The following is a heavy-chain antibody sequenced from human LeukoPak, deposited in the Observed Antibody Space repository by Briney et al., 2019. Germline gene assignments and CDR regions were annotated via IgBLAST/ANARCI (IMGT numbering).Heavy chain of an antibody. J-gene: IGHJ3*02. CDR3: AKDYGDYVGNAFDI. Sequence: PGGSLRLSCAASGFTFSSYGMHWVRQAPGKGLEWVAVIWYDGSNKYYADSVKGRFTISRDDSKNTLYLQMNSLRAEDTAVYYCAKDYGDYVGNAFDIWGQRTMVTVSS. CDR2: IWYDGSNK. V-gene: IGHV3-33*06. D-gene: IGHD4-17*01. CDR1: GFTFSSYG.